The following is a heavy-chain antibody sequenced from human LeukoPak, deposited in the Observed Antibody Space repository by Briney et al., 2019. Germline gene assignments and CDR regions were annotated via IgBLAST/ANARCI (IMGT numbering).Heavy chain of an antibody. CDR2: INPNSGGT. CDR3: ASDYVLRYFDWLHH. CDR1: GYTFTSYD. J-gene: IGHJ5*02. D-gene: IGHD3-9*01. V-gene: IGHV1-2*02. Sequence: GASVKVSCRASGYTFTSYDINWVRQAPGQGLEWMGWINPNSGGTNYAQKFQGRVTMTRDTSISTAYMELSRLRSDDTAVYYCASDYVLRYFDWLHHWGQGTLVTVSS.